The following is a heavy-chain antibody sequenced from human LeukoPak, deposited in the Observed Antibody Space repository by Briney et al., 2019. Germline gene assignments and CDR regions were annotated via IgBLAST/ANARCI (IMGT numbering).Heavy chain of an antibody. CDR2: IYPGDSDT. Sequence: GESLKISCKGSGYSLTSYWIGWVRQMPGKGLEWMGSIYPGDSDTRYSPSFQGQVTMSADKSISTAYLQWSSLKASDTAMYYCARLRYSSTCYRFDYFDYWGQGTLVTVSS. CDR1: GYSLTSYW. CDR3: ARLRYSSTCYRFDYFDY. V-gene: IGHV5-51*01. J-gene: IGHJ4*02. D-gene: IGHD6-13*01.